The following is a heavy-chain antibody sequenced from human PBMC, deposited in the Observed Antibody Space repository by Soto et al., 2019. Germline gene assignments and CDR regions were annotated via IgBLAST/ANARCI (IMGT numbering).Heavy chain of an antibody. CDR3: AIGDFPHWYLGV. CDR1: GFTFSSYA. CDR2: IRGDGDTT. D-gene: IGHD2-21*02. Sequence: EVQLVESGGALVQPGGSLRLSCAASGFTFSSYAIHWVRQAPGKGLQYVSAIRGDGDTTHYGDSVKCRSTVSRDKSKSTLYLQMDSLRPEDMAVYYCAIGDFPHWYLGVWGRGTLVTVSS. V-gene: IGHV3-64*07. J-gene: IGHJ2*01.